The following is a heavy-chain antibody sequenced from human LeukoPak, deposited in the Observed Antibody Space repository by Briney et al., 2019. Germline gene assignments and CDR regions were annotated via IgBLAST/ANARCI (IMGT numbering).Heavy chain of an antibody. Sequence: GGSLRLSCAASGFTFSSYSMDWVRQAPGKGLEWVSSISSSSYIYYADSVKGRFTISRDNAKNSLYLQMNSLRAEDAAVYYCARDLVYVRDSSGYGDYWGQGTLVTVSS. D-gene: IGHD3-22*01. V-gene: IGHV3-21*01. J-gene: IGHJ4*02. CDR1: GFTFSSYS. CDR2: ISSSSYI. CDR3: ARDLVYVRDSSGYGDY.